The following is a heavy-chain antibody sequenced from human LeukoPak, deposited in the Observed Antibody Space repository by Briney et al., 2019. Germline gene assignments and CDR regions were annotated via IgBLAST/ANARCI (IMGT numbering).Heavy chain of an antibody. V-gene: IGHV3-30*18. J-gene: IGHJ5*02. Sequence: PGRSLRLSCAASGFTFSSYGTHWVRQAPGKGLEWVAVISYDGSNKYYADSVKGRFTISRDNSKNTLYLQMNSLRAEDTAVYYCAKGTAAGPRNWFDPWGQGTLVTVSS. CDR1: GFTFSSYG. D-gene: IGHD6-13*01. CDR3: AKGTAAGPRNWFDP. CDR2: ISYDGSNK.